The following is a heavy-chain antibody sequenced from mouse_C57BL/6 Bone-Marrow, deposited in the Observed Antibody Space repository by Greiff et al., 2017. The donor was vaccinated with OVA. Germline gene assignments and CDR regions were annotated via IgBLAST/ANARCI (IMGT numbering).Heavy chain of an antibody. CDR3: ARKGLLRYLDYFDY. J-gene: IGHJ2*01. V-gene: IGHV1-81*01. Sequence: VQLQQSGAELARPGASVKLSCKASGYTFTSYGISWVKQRTGQGLEWIGEIYPRSGNTYYNEKFKGKATLTADKSSSTAYMELRSLTSEDSAVYFCARKGLLRYLDYFDYWGQGTTLTVSS. D-gene: IGHD1-1*01. CDR1: GYTFTSYG. CDR2: IYPRSGNT.